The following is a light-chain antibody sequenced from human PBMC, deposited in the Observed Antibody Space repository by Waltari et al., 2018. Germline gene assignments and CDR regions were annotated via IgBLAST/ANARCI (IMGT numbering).Light chain of an antibody. V-gene: IGLV2-23*02. CDR1: VSDVAGQNL. J-gene: IGLJ2*01. Sequence: QAAPTQPASLSGSSGQSITISCTGPVSDVAGQNLFTWYQQHPGEVPKLMIYEVTKRPSGISNRFSASKSGNTASLTISGLQAEDEADYYCCSFAGSTTVIFGGGTRLTVL. CDR3: CSFAGSTTVI. CDR2: EVT.